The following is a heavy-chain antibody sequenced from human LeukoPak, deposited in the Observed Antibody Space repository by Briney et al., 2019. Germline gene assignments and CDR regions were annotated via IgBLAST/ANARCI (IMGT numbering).Heavy chain of an antibody. CDR3: ARGGRYYDSSGYYYP. CDR2: IYYSGST. CDR1: GGSVSSGSYY. Sequence: PSETLSLTCTVSGGSVSSGSYYWSWIRQPPGKGLEWIGYIYYSGSTNYNPSLNSRVTISVDTSKNQFSLKLSSVTAADTAVYYCARGGRYYDSSGYYYPWGQGTLVTVSS. V-gene: IGHV4-61*01. J-gene: IGHJ5*02. D-gene: IGHD3-22*01.